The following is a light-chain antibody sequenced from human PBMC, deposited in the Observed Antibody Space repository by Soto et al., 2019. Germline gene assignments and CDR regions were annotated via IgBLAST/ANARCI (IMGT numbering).Light chain of an antibody. CDR1: SSDVGGYNY. CDR3: CSYAGSYTHVL. J-gene: IGLJ2*01. CDR2: DVS. Sequence: QSVLTQPRSVSGSPGQSVTISCTGTSSDVGGYNYVSWYQRHPGKAPKLMIYDVSKRPSGVPDRFSGSKSGNTASLTISGLQADDEADYFCCSYAGSYTHVLFGGGTKVTVL. V-gene: IGLV2-11*01.